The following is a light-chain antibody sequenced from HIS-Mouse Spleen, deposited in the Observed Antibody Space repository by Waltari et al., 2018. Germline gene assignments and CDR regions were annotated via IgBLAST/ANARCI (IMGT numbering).Light chain of an antibody. V-gene: IGKV1D-16*01. CDR3: QHYNSYPLT. Sequence: DIQMTKSPSSLSASVGDKVTIACRTSQGISSWFAWYQQQPEEAPNSLIYAASRLQSVAPSMFSGSASGTDFTLTISILQPEDFATYYCQHYNSYPLTFGGGTKVEIK. J-gene: IGKJ4*01. CDR2: AAS. CDR1: QGISSW.